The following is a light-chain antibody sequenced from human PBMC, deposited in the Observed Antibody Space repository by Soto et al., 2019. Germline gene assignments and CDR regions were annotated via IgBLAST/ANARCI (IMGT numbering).Light chain of an antibody. CDR1: NIGSKS. Sequence: SYDLTQPPSVSVAPGKTARITCGGNNIGSKSVHWYQQKPGQAPVLVIYYDSDRPSGIPERFSGSNSGNTATLTISRVEAGDEADYYCQVWDSHVVFGGGTKLTVL. CDR2: YDS. J-gene: IGLJ2*01. CDR3: QVWDSHVV. V-gene: IGLV3-21*04.